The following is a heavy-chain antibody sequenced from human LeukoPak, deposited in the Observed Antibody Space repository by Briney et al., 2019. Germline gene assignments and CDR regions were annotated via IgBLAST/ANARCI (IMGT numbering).Heavy chain of an antibody. Sequence: GGSLRLSCAASGFTFSSYGMHWVRQAPGKGLEWVAVISYDGSNKYYADSVKGRFTISRDNSKNTLYLQMNSLRAEDTAVYYCAKLMETTVTTYCDYWGQGTLVTVSS. J-gene: IGHJ4*02. CDR2: ISYDGSNK. CDR3: AKLMETTVTTYCDY. D-gene: IGHD4-17*01. CDR1: GFTFSSYG. V-gene: IGHV3-30*18.